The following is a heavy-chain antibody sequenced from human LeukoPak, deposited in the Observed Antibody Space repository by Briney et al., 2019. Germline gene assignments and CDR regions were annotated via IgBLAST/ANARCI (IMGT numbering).Heavy chain of an antibody. V-gene: IGHV1-18*01. CDR1: GYTFTSYG. J-gene: IGHJ6*03. CDR3: ARNYDFWSGYYSPWGYYYMDV. D-gene: IGHD3-3*01. Sequence: GASVKVSCKASGYTFTSYGISWVRQAPGQGLEWMGWISAYNGNTNYAQKLQGRVTMTTDTSTSTAYMELRSLRSDDTAVYYCARNYDFWSGYYSPWGYYYMDVWGKGTTVTVSS. CDR2: ISAYNGNT.